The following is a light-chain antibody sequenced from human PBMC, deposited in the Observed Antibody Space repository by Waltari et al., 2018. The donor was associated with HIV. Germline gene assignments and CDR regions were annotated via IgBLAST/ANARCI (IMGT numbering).Light chain of an antibody. CDR2: HDN. CDR1: DSNIGTHV. CDR3: QSYDSNLSGSI. J-gene: IGLJ2*01. Sequence: QSVLTQPPSVSGAPGHRVTLSCTGRDSNIGTHVVPWYQPLPGTAPQLLIYHDNKRPSGVPDRFSASKSGTSASLAISGLQAEDEADYYCQSYDSNLSGSIFGGGTKLTV. V-gene: IGLV1-40*01.